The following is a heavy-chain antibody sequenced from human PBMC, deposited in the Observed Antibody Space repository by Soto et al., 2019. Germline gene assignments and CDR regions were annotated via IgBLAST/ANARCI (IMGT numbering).Heavy chain of an antibody. Sequence: QVQLVQSGADVVKPGSSVKVSCKASGATFSTYAFSWLRQAPGQGLEWMGGIIPILGTSNYAQRFQGRVTITADTSTSTAYMELRSLRSEDTAVYFCARGAASTGWYDNWGQGTLVTVPS. CDR1: GATFSTYA. CDR3: ARGAASTGWYDN. J-gene: IGHJ4*02. D-gene: IGHD6-19*01. CDR2: IIPILGTS. V-gene: IGHV1-69*06.